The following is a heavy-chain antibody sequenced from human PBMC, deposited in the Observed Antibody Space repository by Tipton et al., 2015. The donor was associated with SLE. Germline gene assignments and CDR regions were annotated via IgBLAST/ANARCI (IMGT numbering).Heavy chain of an antibody. Sequence: SGSEVKKPGSSVKVSCKASGGTFSSYAISWVRQAPGQGLEWMGGIIPIFGTASYAQKFQGRVTMTTDTSTSTISMELSSLRSEDPAFFYWARVGAWHRHNYFDYWGQGTLVTVSS. D-gene: IGHD2-21*02. CDR3: ARVGAWHRHNYFDY. CDR2: IIPIFGTA. V-gene: IGHV1-69*05. J-gene: IGHJ4*02. CDR1: GGTFSSYA.